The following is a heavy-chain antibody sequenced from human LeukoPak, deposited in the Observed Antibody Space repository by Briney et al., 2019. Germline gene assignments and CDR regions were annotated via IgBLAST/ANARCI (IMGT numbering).Heavy chain of an antibody. D-gene: IGHD2-15*01. CDR1: GYTFTSYG. Sequence: ASVKVSCKASGYTFTSYGFSWVRQAPGQGLEWMGWISDYNGNTNYAQKLQGRVTMTTDTSTNTAYMELRSLTSGDTAVYYCARVHCGGAGCYFVDYWGQGTLVTVSS. CDR2: ISDYNGNT. CDR3: ARVHCGGAGCYFVDY. J-gene: IGHJ4*02. V-gene: IGHV1-18*01.